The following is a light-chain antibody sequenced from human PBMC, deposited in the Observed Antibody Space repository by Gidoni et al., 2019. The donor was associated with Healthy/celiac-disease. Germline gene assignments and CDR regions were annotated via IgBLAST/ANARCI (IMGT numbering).Light chain of an antibody. CDR1: QSISSY. CDR3: QQSYSTPPYT. V-gene: IGKV1-39*01. J-gene: IGKJ2*01. CDR2: AAS. Sequence: DIQLTQSPSSLSASVGDRVCITCRASQSISSYLNWYQQKPGKAPKLLIYAASSLQSGVPSRFSGSGSGTDFTLTISSLQPDDFATYYCQQSYSTPPYTFGQGTKLEIK.